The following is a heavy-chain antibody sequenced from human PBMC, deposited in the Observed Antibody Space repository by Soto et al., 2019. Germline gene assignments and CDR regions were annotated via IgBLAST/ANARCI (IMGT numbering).Heavy chain of an antibody. D-gene: IGHD6-13*01. CDR3: ARVAYSSSGYFDY. V-gene: IGHV1-2*02. Sequence: QVQLVPSGAEVKKPGASVKVSCQAPGYTFTGYYMHWVRQAPGQGLEWMGCINTNSGCTNYAQKFQGRVTMTRDTSMSNAYMELSSLRADDTAVYYCARVAYSSSGYFDYWGQGTLVTVSS. CDR1: GYTFTGYY. CDR2: INTNSGCT. J-gene: IGHJ4*02.